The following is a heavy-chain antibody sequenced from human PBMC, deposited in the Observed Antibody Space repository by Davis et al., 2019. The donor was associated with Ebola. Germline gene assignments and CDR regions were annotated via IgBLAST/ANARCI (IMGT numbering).Heavy chain of an antibody. V-gene: IGHV3-74*01. D-gene: IGHD5-12*01. J-gene: IGHJ4*01. CDR2: IDPDGTGT. CDR1: GFTFSNFH. CDR3: VRDSGYYSHDY. Sequence: PGGSLRLSCAGSGFTFSNFHIHWVRQTPGKGLVWVARIDPDGTGTNYADSVKGRFTISRDNAKNTLSLQMNSLRVEDTAVYYCVRDSGYYSHDYWGHGTLVTISS.